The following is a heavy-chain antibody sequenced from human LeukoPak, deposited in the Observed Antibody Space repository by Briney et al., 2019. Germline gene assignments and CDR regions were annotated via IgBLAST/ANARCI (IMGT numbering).Heavy chain of an antibody. V-gene: IGHV1-69*05. J-gene: IGHJ4*02. Sequence: ASVKVSCKASGGTFSSYAISWVRQAPGQGLEWMGGIIPIFGTANYAQKFQGRVTITTDESTSTAYMELSSLRSEDTAVYYCARVPTPYYYDSSGYYLDYWGQGTLVTVSS. CDR2: IIPIFGTA. CDR1: GGTFSSYA. CDR3: ARVPTPYYYDSSGYYLDY. D-gene: IGHD3-22*01.